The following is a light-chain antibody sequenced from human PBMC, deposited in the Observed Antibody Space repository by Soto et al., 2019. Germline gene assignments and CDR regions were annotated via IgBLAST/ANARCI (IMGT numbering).Light chain of an antibody. CDR1: RSDIGAYDY. V-gene: IGLV2-14*01. Sequence: QSVLTPPASLSGSPGQSITISCPGTRSDIGAYDYVSWFQQHPGKAPKLMISEVNTRPSGVSNRFSGSKSGNTAYLTISGLQGEDEAEYFCCSCTTTSTHGSGTGTKRTVL. CDR3: CSCTTTSTHG. J-gene: IGLJ1*01. CDR2: EVN.